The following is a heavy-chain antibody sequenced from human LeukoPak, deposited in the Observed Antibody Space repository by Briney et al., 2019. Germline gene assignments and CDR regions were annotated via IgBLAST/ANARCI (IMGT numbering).Heavy chain of an antibody. V-gene: IGHV4-31*03. D-gene: IGHD3-10*01. CDR3: ARERSYYGSAIDY. Sequence: PSETLSLTCTVSGGSISSSSYYWSWIRQHPGKGLEWIGYIYYSGSTYCNPSLKSRVTISVDTSKNQFSLKLSSVTAADTAVYYCARERSYYGSAIDYWGQGTLVTVSS. CDR1: GGSISSSSYY. CDR2: IYYSGST. J-gene: IGHJ4*02.